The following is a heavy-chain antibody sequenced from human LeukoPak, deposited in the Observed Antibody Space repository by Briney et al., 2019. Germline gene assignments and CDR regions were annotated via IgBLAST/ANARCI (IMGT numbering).Heavy chain of an antibody. D-gene: IGHD3-3*01. Sequence: PSETLSLTCAVYGGSFSGYYWSWIRQPPGKGLECIGEINHSGSTNYNPSLKSRVTISVDTSKNQFSLKLSSVTAADTAVYYCARGPKYYDFWSGYYTNWFDPWGQGTLVTVSS. CDR3: ARGPKYYDFWSGYYTNWFDP. CDR1: GGSFSGYY. J-gene: IGHJ5*02. V-gene: IGHV4-34*01. CDR2: INHSGST.